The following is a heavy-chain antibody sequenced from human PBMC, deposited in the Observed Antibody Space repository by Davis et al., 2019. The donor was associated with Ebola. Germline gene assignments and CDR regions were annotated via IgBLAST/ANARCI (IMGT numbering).Heavy chain of an antibody. CDR1: GFSINYKY. CDR3: ARGSENWNYVDY. Sequence: GGSLRLSCAASGFSINYKYISWVRQAPGKGLEWVSTICDGGDTYYADSVKGRFTISRDIAKNSLYLQMNSLRDEDTAVYYCARGSENWNYVDYWGQGTLVTVSS. CDR2: ICDGGDT. D-gene: IGHD1-1*01. V-gene: IGHV3-53*01. J-gene: IGHJ4*02.